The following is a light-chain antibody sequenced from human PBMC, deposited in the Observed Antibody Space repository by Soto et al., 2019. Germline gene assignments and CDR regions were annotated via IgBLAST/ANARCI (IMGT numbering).Light chain of an antibody. Sequence: DIQMTQSPSSLSASLVDRVTITFRASQSISSYLNWYQQKPGKAPKLLIYAASSLQSGVPSRFSGSGSGTDFTLTISSLQPEDFATYYCQQSYSTPPLTFGGGTKVEIK. CDR3: QQSYSTPPLT. V-gene: IGKV1-39*01. CDR1: QSISSY. CDR2: AAS. J-gene: IGKJ4*01.